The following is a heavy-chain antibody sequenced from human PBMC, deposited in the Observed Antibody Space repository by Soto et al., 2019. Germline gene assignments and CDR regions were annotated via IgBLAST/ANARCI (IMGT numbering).Heavy chain of an antibody. D-gene: IGHD2-15*01. CDR3: ARGSSPHYGMDV. Sequence: SGTLSLTSSVSGGSITSGGFFWSWVRQDPGEGLELIAYIYYSGYTYYHPSLKSRLSISMDTSKNQFSLKLSSVTAADTAVYYCARGSSPHYGMDVWGQGTTVTVSS. CDR2: IYYSGYT. J-gene: IGHJ6*01. CDR1: GGSITSGGFF. V-gene: IGHV4-31*03.